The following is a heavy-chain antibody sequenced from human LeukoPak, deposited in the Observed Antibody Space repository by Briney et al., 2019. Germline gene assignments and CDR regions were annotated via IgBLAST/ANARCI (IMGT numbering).Heavy chain of an antibody. J-gene: IGHJ3*02. CDR3: ARDLNVLRYFDWLLGDAFDI. CDR2: ISAYNGNT. V-gene: IGHV1-18*01. CDR1: GHTFTSYG. Sequence: ASVKVSCKASGHTFTSYGISWVRQAPGQGLKWMGWISAYNGNTNYAQKLQGRVTMTTDTSTSTAYMELRSLRSDDTAVYYCARDLNVLRYFDWLLGDAFDIWGQGTMVTVSS. D-gene: IGHD3-9*01.